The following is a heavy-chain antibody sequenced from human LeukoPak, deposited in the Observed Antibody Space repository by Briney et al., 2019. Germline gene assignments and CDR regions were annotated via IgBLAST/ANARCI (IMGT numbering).Heavy chain of an antibody. Sequence: GGSLRLSCAASGFTFSSYAMSWVRQAPGKGLEWVSAISCSGGSTYYADSVKGRFTISRDNSKNTLYLQMNSLRAEDTAVYYCAKVGAAAGSPLNWFDPWGQGTLVTVSS. V-gene: IGHV3-23*01. J-gene: IGHJ5*02. CDR3: AKVGAAAGSPLNWFDP. D-gene: IGHD6-13*01. CDR2: ISCSGGST. CDR1: GFTFSSYA.